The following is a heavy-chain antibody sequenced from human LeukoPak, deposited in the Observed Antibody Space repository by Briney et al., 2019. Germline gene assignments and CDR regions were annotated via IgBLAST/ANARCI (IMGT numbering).Heavy chain of an antibody. CDR2: IYHSGST. CDR1: GYSISSGYY. J-gene: IGHJ5*02. D-gene: IGHD1-26*01. CDR3: ARVNDGRNWFDP. V-gene: IGHV4-38-2*01. Sequence: SETLSLTCAVSGYSISSGYYWGWIRQPPGKGLEWIGSIYHSGSTYYNPSLKSRVTISVDTSKNQFSLKLSSVTAADTAVYYCARVNDGRNWFDPWGQGTLVPSPQ.